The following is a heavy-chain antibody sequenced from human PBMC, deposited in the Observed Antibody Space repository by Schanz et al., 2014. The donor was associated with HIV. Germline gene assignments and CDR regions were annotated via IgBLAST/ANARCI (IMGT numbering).Heavy chain of an antibody. CDR3: ARGSGFLDYYYYGMDV. J-gene: IGHJ6*02. CDR1: GFTFGTKW. Sequence: DVQLVESGGGLIQPGESLRLSCVASGFTFGTKWMYWVRQGPGKGLAWVSSISSSSSNYIYYADSVKGRFTISRDNAKNSLFLQMNSLRADDTAVYYCARGSGFLDYYYYGMDVWGQGTTVTVSS. D-gene: IGHD5-12*01. CDR2: ISSSSSNYI. V-gene: IGHV3-21*01.